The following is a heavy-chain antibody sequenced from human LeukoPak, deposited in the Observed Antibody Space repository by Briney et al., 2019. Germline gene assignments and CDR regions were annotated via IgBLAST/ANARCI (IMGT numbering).Heavy chain of an antibody. CDR2: IIPIFGTA. CDR1: GGTFSSYA. CDR3: ARGSRGSLDY. D-gene: IGHD3-10*01. J-gene: IGHJ4*02. Sequence: SVKLSCKASGGTFSSYAISWVRQAPGQGLEWMGGIIPIFGTATNAQTFQGRVTTTADDSTSTAYMELSSLRSEDTAVYYCARGSRGSLDYWGQGTLVTVSS. V-gene: IGHV1-69*01.